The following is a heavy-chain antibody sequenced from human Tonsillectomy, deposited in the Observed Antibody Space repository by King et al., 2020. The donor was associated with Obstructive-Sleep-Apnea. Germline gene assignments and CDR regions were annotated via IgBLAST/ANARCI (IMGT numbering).Heavy chain of an antibody. CDR3: ARHGAAVHFYGMDV. V-gene: IGHV5-51*01. CDR1: GYSFSSYW. J-gene: IGHJ6*02. D-gene: IGHD6-13*01. Sequence: VQLVESGAEVKKPGESLRISCQGSGYSFSSYWIAWVRQMPEKGLEWMGIIYPGDSDIKYSPSFQGQVTISVDKSISTAYLQWSSLKASDSAIYYCARHGAAVHFYGMDVWGQGTTVTVS. CDR2: IYPGDSDI.